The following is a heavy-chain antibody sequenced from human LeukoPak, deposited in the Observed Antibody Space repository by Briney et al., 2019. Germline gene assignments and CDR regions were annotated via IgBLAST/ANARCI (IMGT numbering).Heavy chain of an antibody. CDR1: GGSISSGSYY. D-gene: IGHD4-17*01. CDR3: ARGNYGDYAT. J-gene: IGHJ5*02. CDR2: IYTSGST. V-gene: IGHV4-61*02. Sequence: SQTLSLTCTVSGGSISSGSYYWSWIRQPAGKGLEWIGRIYTSGSTNYSPSLKSRVTISVDTSKNQFSLKLSSVTAADTAVYYCARGNYGDYATWGQGTLVTVSS.